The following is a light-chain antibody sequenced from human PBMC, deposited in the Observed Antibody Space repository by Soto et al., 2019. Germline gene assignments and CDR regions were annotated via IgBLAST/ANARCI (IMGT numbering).Light chain of an antibody. J-gene: IGKJ4*01. Sequence: EIVLTQSPATLSLSPGERATLSCRASQSVSTYLAWYQQKPGQAPRLLIYDAAIRATGIPGRFSGSGSGTDFALTISSLEPEDFAVYYWQQRSNWPPITFGGGTKVEIK. CDR1: QSVSTY. CDR2: DAA. V-gene: IGKV3-11*01. CDR3: QQRSNWPPIT.